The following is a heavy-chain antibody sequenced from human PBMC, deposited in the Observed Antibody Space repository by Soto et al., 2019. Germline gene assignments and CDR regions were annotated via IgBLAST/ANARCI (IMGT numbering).Heavy chain of an antibody. D-gene: IGHD3-10*01. Sequence: ASVKVSCKASGYTFTGYYMHWVRQAPGQGLEWMGWINPNSGGTNYAQKFQGWVTMTRDTSISTAYMELSRLRSDDTAVYYCARGILLWFGESRTNWFDPWGQGTLVTVSS. V-gene: IGHV1-2*04. CDR1: GYTFTGYY. CDR2: INPNSGGT. J-gene: IGHJ5*02. CDR3: ARGILLWFGESRTNWFDP.